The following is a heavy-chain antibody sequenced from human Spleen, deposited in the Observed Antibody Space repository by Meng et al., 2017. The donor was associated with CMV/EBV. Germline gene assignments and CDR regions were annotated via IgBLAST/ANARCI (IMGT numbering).Heavy chain of an antibody. V-gene: IGHV1-2*02. Sequence: ASVKVSCKASGYTFTGYYMHWVRQAPGQGLEWMGWINPNSGGTNYAQKFQGRVTMTRDTSISTAYMELSRLRSDDTAVYYCARAWGRYSGSYYDYWGQGTLVTVSP. CDR1: GYTFTGYY. J-gene: IGHJ4*02. CDR2: INPNSGGT. CDR3: ARAWGRYSGSYYDY. D-gene: IGHD1-26*01.